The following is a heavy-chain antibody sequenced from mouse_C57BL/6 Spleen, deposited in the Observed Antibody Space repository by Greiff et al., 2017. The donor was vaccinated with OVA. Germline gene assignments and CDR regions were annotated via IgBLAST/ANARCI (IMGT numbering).Heavy chain of an antibody. CDR3: AHYDYDEGFAY. Sequence: QVQLQQPGAELVRPGTSVKLSCKASGYTFTSYWMHWVKQRPGQGLEWIGVIDPSDSYTNYNQKFKGKATLTVDTSSSTAYMQLSSLTSEDSAVYYCAHYDYDEGFAYWGQGTLVTVSA. CDR2: IDPSDSYT. J-gene: IGHJ3*01. D-gene: IGHD2-4*01. V-gene: IGHV1-59*01. CDR1: GYTFTSYW.